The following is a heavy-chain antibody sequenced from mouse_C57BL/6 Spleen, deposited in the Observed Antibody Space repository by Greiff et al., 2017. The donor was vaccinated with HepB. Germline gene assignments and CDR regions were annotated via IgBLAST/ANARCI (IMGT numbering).Heavy chain of an antibody. CDR1: GFTFSSYA. D-gene: IGHD4-1*01. J-gene: IGHJ3*01. CDR2: ISSGGDYI. CDR3: TRASWEARGFAY. V-gene: IGHV5-9-1*02. Sequence: EVKLQESGEGLVKPGGSLKLSCAASGFTFSSYAMSWVRQTPEKRLEWVAYISSGGDYIYYADTVKGRFTISRDNARNTLYLQMSSLKSEDTAMYYCTRASWEARGFAYWGQGTLVTVSA.